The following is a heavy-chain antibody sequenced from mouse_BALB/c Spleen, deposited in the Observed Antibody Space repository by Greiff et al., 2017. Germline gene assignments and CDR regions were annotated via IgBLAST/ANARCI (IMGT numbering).Heavy chain of an antibody. CDR3: ARNLGGGQTHWFAY. Sequence: VKLMESGPGLVAPSQSLSITCTVSGFSLSSYSVHWVRQPPGKGLEWLGMIWGGGSTDYNSALKSRLSISKDNSKSQVFLKMNSLQTDDTAMYYCARNLGGGQTHWFAYWGQGTLVTVSA. V-gene: IGHV2-6-4*01. CDR2: IWGGGST. D-gene: IGHD3-3*01. J-gene: IGHJ3*01. CDR1: GFSLSSYS.